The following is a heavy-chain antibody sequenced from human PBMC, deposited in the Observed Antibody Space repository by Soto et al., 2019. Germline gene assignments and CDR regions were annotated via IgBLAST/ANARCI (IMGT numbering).Heavy chain of an antibody. CDR2: ICYDGSNK. D-gene: IGHD6-13*01. J-gene: IGHJ6*02. CDR3: ARDGEQLAPYALDV. Sequence: QVQLVESGGGVVQPGTSLRLSCTTSGFTFSNHAMHWVRQAPGKGREWVAQICYDGSNKYYAESVKGRFTISRDNSRNMVYVQMNSMRVEDTAVYYCARDGEQLAPYALDVWGHGTSVTVS. V-gene: IGHV3-33*01. CDR1: GFTFSNHA.